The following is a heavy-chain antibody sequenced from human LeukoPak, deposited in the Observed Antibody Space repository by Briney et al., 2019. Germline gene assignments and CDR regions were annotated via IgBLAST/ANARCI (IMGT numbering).Heavy chain of an antibody. Sequence: GGSLRLSCAASGFSFKMYWMNWVRQAPGKGLEWVANIKEDGSERYYVDSVRGRFTISRDDAKSSLWLQMNSLRVEDTAVYYCARGDPPALVLRGATSFDNWGQGTLVTVSS. V-gene: IGHV3-7*03. D-gene: IGHD1-26*01. J-gene: IGHJ4*02. CDR3: ARGDPPALVLRGATSFDN. CDR1: GFSFKMYW. CDR2: IKEDGSER.